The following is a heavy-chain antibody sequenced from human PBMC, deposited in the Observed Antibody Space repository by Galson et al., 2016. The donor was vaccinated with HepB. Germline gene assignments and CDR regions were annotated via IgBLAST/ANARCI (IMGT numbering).Heavy chain of an antibody. D-gene: IGHD3-3*01. CDR2: INHSGST. Sequence: SETLSLTCAVYGGSFSGYYWSWIRQPPGKGLEWLGEINHSGSTNYNPSLESRITISVDTSKNQFSLKLNSVTAAGTAVYSCARGVAITIFGLIISQKPKHLDSWGQGTLVTVSS. J-gene: IGHJ4*02. V-gene: IGHV4-34*01. CDR3: ARGVAITIFGLIISQKPKHLDS. CDR1: GGSFSGYY.